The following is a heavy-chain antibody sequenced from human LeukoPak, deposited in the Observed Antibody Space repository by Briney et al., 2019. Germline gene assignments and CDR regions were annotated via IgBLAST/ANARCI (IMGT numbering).Heavy chain of an antibody. CDR3: ARDPDMVRSYQYGMDV. Sequence: GGSLRLSCAASGFTFSSYSMNWVRQALGKGLEWVSSISSSSSYIYYADSVKGRFTISRDNAKNSLYLQMNSLRAEDTAVYYCARDPDMVRSYQYGMDVWGQGTTVTVSS. J-gene: IGHJ6*02. V-gene: IGHV3-21*01. D-gene: IGHD3-10*01. CDR2: ISSSSSYI. CDR1: GFTFSSYS.